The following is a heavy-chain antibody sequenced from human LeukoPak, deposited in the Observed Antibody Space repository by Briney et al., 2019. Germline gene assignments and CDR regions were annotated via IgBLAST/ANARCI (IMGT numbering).Heavy chain of an antibody. Sequence: GRSLRPSCAASGFPFSSYAMHWVRQAPGKGLEWVAVISYDGSNKYYADSVKGRFTISRDNSKNTLYLQMNSLRAEDTAVYYCAREGDIVATISYYFDYWGLGTLVTVSS. CDR1: GFPFSSYA. D-gene: IGHD5-12*01. J-gene: IGHJ4*02. V-gene: IGHV3-30*04. CDR3: AREGDIVATISYYFDY. CDR2: ISYDGSNK.